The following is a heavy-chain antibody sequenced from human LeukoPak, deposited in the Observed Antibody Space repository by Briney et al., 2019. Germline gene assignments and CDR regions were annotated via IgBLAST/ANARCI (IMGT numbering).Heavy chain of an antibody. V-gene: IGHV4-59*08. CDR1: GGSISSYD. Sequence: PSETLSLTWTVAGGSISSYDWSWIRQPPGKGLEWSGYIYYSGSTNYTPSLKSRVTISVDSSKHQFSLKLSSVTAADTAVYYCARLPSVRTKNDYWGQGTLVTISS. CDR2: IYYSGST. J-gene: IGHJ4*02. CDR3: ARLPSVRTKNDY.